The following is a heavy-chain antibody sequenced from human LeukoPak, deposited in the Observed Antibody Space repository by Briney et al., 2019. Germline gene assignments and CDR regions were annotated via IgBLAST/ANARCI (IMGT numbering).Heavy chain of an antibody. CDR3: AKADGSSGYFSRDAFEI. V-gene: IGHV3-23*01. CDR2: ISGGGSGT. CDR1: GFTFSSYA. D-gene: IGHD3-22*01. J-gene: IGHJ3*02. Sequence: PGGSLRLSYAPSGFTFSSYAMSWVRQAPGKGLEWVAVISGGGSGTYYADSVRGRFTISRDNSKNTVYLQMNSLRAEDTAIYYCAKADGSSGYFSRDAFEIWGQGTMVTVSS.